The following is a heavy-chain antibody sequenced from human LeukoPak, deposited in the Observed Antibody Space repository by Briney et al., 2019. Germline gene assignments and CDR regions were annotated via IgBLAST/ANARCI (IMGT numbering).Heavy chain of an antibody. Sequence: PSETLSLTCTVSGGSISSYYWSWIRQPPGKGLEWIGYIYYSGSTNYNPSLKSRVTISVDTSKNQFSLKLSSVTAADTAVYYCARAWGYYYYMDVWGKGTTVIISS. J-gene: IGHJ6*03. V-gene: IGHV4-59*01. CDR1: GGSISSYY. CDR2: IYYSGST. D-gene: IGHD3-16*01. CDR3: ARAWGYYYYMDV.